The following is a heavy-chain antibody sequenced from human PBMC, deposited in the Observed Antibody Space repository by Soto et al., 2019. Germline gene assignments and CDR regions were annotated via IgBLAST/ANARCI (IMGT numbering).Heavy chain of an antibody. V-gene: IGHV1-3*01. CDR2: INAGNGNT. D-gene: IGHD3-3*01. CDR1: GYTFTSYA. CDR3: ARDGLRFLEWFDNWFDP. Sequence: QVQLVQSGAEVKKPGASVKVSCKASGYTFTSYAMHWVRQAPGQRLEWMGWINAGNGNTKYSQKFQGRVTITRDTSASTAYMELSSLRSEDTAVYYCARDGLRFLEWFDNWFDPWGQGTLVTVSS. J-gene: IGHJ5*02.